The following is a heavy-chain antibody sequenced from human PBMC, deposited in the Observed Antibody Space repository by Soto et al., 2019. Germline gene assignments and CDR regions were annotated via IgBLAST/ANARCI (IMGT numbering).Heavy chain of an antibody. D-gene: IGHD5-18*01. CDR2: TSYHGRNT. CDR1: GFTFSSYA. CDR3: ATDPRVDTPEACYFDY. Sequence: PGGSLRLSCAASGFTFSSYALHWLRQAPGKGLEWVAVTSYHGRNTYYADSVKGRFTISRDNSKNTVYLQMNSLRAEDTVLYYWATDPRVDTPEACYFDYWGKGTLVTVSS. J-gene: IGHJ4*02. V-gene: IGHV3-30*04.